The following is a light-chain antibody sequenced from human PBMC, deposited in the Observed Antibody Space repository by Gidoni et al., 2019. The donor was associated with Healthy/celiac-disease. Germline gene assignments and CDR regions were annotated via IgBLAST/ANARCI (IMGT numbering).Light chain of an antibody. Sequence: SYDLTQPPSVSVPPGQTASITCSGYKLGDKYACWYQQKPGQSPVLVIYQDSKRPSVIPERFSGSNSGNTSTLTISGTQAMDEADYYCQAWDSSTGVFGTGTKVTVL. CDR3: QAWDSSTGV. CDR1: KLGDKY. CDR2: QDS. V-gene: IGLV3-1*01. J-gene: IGLJ1*01.